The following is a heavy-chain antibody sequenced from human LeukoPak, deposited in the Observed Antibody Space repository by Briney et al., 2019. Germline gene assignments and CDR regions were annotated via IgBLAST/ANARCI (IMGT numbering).Heavy chain of an antibody. J-gene: IGHJ4*02. D-gene: IGHD2-15*01. V-gene: IGHV4-34*01. CDR1: GGSFSGYY. Sequence: SETLSLTCAVYGGSFSGYYWSWIRQPPGKGLEWIGEINHSGSTNYNPSLKSRVTISVDTSKNQFSLKLSSVTAADTAVYYCASSLYCSGGSCYRSRRRANDYWGQGTLVTVSS. CDR3: ASSLYCSGGSCYRSRRRANDY. CDR2: INHSGST.